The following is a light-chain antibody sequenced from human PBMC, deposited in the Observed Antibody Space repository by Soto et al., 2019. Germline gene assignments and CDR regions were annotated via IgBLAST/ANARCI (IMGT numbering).Light chain of an antibody. CDR1: QGISTY. V-gene: IGKV1-9*01. Sequence: IQLTQSPSLLSASVGDRVTITCRASQGISTYLAWYQQTSGKAPKLLISAASTLQRGVPSRFSGSGSGTQSTLTISSLQPEDFATYYCQQLNAYPLTFGGGTKVDIK. J-gene: IGKJ4*01. CDR3: QQLNAYPLT. CDR2: AAS.